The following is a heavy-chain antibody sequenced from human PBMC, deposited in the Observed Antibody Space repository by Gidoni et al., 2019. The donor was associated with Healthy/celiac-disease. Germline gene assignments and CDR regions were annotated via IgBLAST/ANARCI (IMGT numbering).Heavy chain of an antibody. Sequence: QVQLVESGGGLVKPGGSLRLSCAASGFTFSDYYLRWIRQAPGKGLEWFSYISSSSSDTSYADFVKGRFTISRDNAKNSLYLQMNSLRAEDTAVYYCARPTVTGALDGMDVWGQGTTVTVSS. CDR3: ARPTVTGALDGMDV. CDR1: GFTFSDYY. V-gene: IGHV3-11*06. D-gene: IGHD4-17*01. J-gene: IGHJ6*02. CDR2: ISSSSSDT.